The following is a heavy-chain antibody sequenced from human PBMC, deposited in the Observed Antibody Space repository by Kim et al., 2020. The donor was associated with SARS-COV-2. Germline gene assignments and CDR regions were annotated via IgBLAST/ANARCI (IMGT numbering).Heavy chain of an antibody. CDR2: A. V-gene: IGHV5-51*01. CDR3: ARLPGSGSPDDY. Sequence: ARYSPSFQGQVTISADKSISTAYLQWSSLKASDTAMYYCARLPGSGSPDDYWGRGTLVTVSS. D-gene: IGHD5-12*01. J-gene: IGHJ4*02.